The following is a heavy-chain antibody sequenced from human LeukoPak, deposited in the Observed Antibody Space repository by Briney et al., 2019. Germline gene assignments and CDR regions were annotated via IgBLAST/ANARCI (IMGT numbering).Heavy chain of an antibody. Sequence: GGSLRLSCVVSGFTFTGYSMNWVRQAPGKGLEWVSSISSSSSHIFYADSVKGRFTISRDNARNALDLQMNSLRAEDAAVYYCARLGNYADFDYWGQGTLVTVSS. CDR1: GFTFTGYS. V-gene: IGHV3-21*01. J-gene: IGHJ4*02. D-gene: IGHD4-11*01. CDR3: ARLGNYADFDY. CDR2: ISSSSSHI.